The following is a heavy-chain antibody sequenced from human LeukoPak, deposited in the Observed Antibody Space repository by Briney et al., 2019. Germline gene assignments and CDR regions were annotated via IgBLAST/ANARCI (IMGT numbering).Heavy chain of an antibody. V-gene: IGHV1-69*05. Sequence: PVKVSCKASGGTFSSYAISWVRQAPGQGLEWMGRIIPIFGTANYAQKFQGRVTITTDESTSTAYMELSSLRSEDTAVYYCARDGYYGSGSYYDYWGQGTLVTVSS. CDR1: GGTFSSYA. CDR2: IIPIFGTA. D-gene: IGHD3-10*01. CDR3: ARDGYYGSGSYYDY. J-gene: IGHJ4*02.